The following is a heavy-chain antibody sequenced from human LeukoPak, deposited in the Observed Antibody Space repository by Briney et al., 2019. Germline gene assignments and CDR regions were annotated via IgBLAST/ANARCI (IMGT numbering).Heavy chain of an antibody. D-gene: IGHD3-22*01. CDR3: ARDSDYDSSGYYYEFLDY. V-gene: IGHV3-11*01. J-gene: IGHJ4*02. Sequence: LGGSLRLSCAASGSTFSDYYMSWIRQAPGKGLEWVSSISSSGSTIYYADSVKGRFTISRDNAKNSLYLQMNSLRAEDTAVYYCARDSDYDSSGYYYEFLDYWGQGTLVTVSS. CDR2: ISSSGSTI. CDR1: GSTFSDYY.